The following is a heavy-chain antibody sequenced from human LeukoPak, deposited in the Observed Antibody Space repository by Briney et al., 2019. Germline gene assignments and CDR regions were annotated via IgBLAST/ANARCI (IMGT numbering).Heavy chain of an antibody. D-gene: IGHD3-22*01. V-gene: IGHV3-30*14. Sequence: GGSLRLSCAASRFIFSSYAMNWVRQAPGKGLEWVAVISNDGSNSYYADSVKGRFTISRDNSKNTLYLQMNSLRAEDTAVYYCARGSGYYLARYYFDYWGQGTLVTVSS. J-gene: IGHJ4*02. CDR2: ISNDGSNS. CDR3: ARGSGYYLARYYFDY. CDR1: RFIFSSYA.